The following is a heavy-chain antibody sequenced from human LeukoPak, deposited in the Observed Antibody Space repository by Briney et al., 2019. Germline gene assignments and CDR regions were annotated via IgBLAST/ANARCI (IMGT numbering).Heavy chain of an antibody. CDR3: AKMVPGSGWT. J-gene: IGHJ5*02. CDR2: ISGSGGST. V-gene: IGHV3-23*01. D-gene: IGHD6-19*01. CDR1: GFTFSTYV. Sequence: GGSLRLSCAASGFTFSTYVMSWVRQAPGKGLEWVSSISGSGGSTYFADSVKGRFAISRDNSKNTLYLQMTSLRAEDTAVYYCAKMVPGSGWTWGQGTLVTVSS.